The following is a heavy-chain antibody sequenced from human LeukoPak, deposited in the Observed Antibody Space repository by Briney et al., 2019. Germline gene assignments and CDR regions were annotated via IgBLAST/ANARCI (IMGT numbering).Heavy chain of an antibody. CDR1: GFTFSSYT. V-gene: IGHV3-21*01. CDR3: ARDRDLYFDY. Sequence: GGSLRLSRAASGFTFSSYTMNWVRQAPGKGLEWVSSISSSSSYIYYADSVKGRFTISRDNAKNSLYLQMNSLRAEDTAVYYCARDRDLYFDYWGQGTLVTVSS. D-gene: IGHD3-10*01. CDR2: ISSSSSYI. J-gene: IGHJ4*02.